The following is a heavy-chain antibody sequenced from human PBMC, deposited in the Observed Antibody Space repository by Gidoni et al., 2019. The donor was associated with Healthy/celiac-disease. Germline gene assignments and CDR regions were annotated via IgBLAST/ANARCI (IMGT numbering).Heavy chain of an antibody. CDR3: AAGDPYDSSGYYFDY. V-gene: IGHV1-58*01. J-gene: IGHJ4*02. D-gene: IGHD3-22*01. CDR2: IVVGSGNT. Sequence: QMQLVQSGPEVKKPGTSVKVSCKASGFTFTSSAVQWVRQARGQRLAWIGWIVVGSGNTNYAQKFQERVTITRDMSTSTAYMELSSLRSEDTAVYYCAAGDPYDSSGYYFDYWGQGTLVTVSS. CDR1: GFTFTSSA.